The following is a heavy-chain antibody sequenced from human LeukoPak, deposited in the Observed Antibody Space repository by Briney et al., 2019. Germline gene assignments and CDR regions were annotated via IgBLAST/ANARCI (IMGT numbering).Heavy chain of an antibody. Sequence: GASVKVSCKASGYTFTSYDINWVRQATGQGLEWMGGIIPIFGTANYAQKFQGRVTITADESTSTAYMELSSLRSEDTAVYYCARDKARRYYDSSGYYFDYWGQGTLVTVSS. CDR3: ARDKARRYYDSSGYYFDY. D-gene: IGHD3-22*01. CDR2: IIPIFGTA. V-gene: IGHV1-69*13. CDR1: GYTFTSYD. J-gene: IGHJ4*02.